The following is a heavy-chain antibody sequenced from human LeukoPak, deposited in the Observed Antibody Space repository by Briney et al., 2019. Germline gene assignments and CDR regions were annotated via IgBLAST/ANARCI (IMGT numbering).Heavy chain of an antibody. Sequence: ASVKVSCKVSGYTLTELSMHWVRQAPGKGLEWMGGFDPEDGETIYAQKFQGRVTMTEDTSTDTAYMELSSLRAEDTAVYYCASPLHCSGGSCYSSFDYWGQGTLVTVSS. V-gene: IGHV1-24*01. D-gene: IGHD2-15*01. J-gene: IGHJ4*02. CDR2: FDPEDGET. CDR3: ASPLHCSGGSCYSSFDY. CDR1: GYTLTELS.